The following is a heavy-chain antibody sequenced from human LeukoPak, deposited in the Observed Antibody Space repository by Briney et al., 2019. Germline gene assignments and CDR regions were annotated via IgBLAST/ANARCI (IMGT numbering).Heavy chain of an antibody. J-gene: IGHJ4*02. CDR3: ARVVVINYFDY. Sequence: PSETLSLTCAVYGGSFSGYYWSWIRQPPGKGLEWIGEINHSGSTNYNPPLKSRVTISVDTSKNQFSLKLSSVTAADTAVYYCARVVVINYFDYWGQGTLVTVSS. CDR1: GGSFSGYY. CDR2: INHSGST. D-gene: IGHD3-22*01. V-gene: IGHV4-34*01.